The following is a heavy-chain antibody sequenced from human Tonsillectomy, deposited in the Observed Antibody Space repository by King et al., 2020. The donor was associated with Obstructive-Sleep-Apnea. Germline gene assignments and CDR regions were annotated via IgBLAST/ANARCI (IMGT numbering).Heavy chain of an antibody. Sequence: VQLVESGGGLVQPGGSLRLSCAASGFTFTSYAMSWVRQAPGKGLEWVSAISGSGGNTYYADSVKGRFTISRDNSKHTLYLQMNSLRAEDTAVYYCAKFPVSGTWGDKYYFDYWGQGTLVTVSS. J-gene: IGHJ4*02. CDR2: ISGSGGNT. D-gene: IGHD6-19*01. CDR1: GFTFTSYA. CDR3: AKFPVSGTWGDKYYFDY. V-gene: IGHV3-23*04.